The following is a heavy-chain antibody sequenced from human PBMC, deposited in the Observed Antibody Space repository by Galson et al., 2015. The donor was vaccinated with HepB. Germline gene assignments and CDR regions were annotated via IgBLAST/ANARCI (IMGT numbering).Heavy chain of an antibody. CDR2: ISYDGSNK. J-gene: IGHJ4*02. Sequence: SLRLSCAASGFTFSSYAMHWVRQAPGKGLEWVAVISYDGSNKYYADSVKGRFTISRDNSKNTLYLQMNSLRAEDTAVYYCARGGVVVVVAATPPDYWGQGTLVTVSS. V-gene: IGHV3-30-3*01. CDR1: GFTFSSYA. D-gene: IGHD2-15*01. CDR3: ARGGVVVVVAATPPDY.